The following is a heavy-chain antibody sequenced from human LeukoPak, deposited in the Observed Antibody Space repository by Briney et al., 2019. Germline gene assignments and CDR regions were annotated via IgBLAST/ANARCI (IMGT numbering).Heavy chain of an antibody. D-gene: IGHD1-1*01. CDR1: GLTFRSYG. V-gene: IGHV3-23*01. Sequence: GGPLRLSCAASGLTFRSYGMGWVRQAPGKGLGWVSSITSSGTTNYAEFVKDRFVISRDNSKDTLFLQMNSLRVEDTAVYYCANTGSYSIYWGQGTLVTVSS. J-gene: IGHJ4*02. CDR3: ANTGSYSIY. CDR2: ITSSGTT.